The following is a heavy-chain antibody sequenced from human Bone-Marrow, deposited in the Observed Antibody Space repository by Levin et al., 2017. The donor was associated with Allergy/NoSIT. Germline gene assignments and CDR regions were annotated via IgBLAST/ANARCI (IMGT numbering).Heavy chain of an antibody. D-gene: IGHD2-15*01. V-gene: IGHV5-51*01. Sequence: GGSLRLSCQGSGYSFISYWIAWVRQMPGKGLEWMGSVYPADSDATYNPSFLGQVSLSVDKSLNTAYLQWSRLKPSDPAIYYCAKIDSHSGYGMNVWGQGTTVTVSS. CDR2: VYPADSDA. J-gene: IGHJ6*02. CDR1: GYSFISYW. CDR3: AKIDSHSGYGMNV.